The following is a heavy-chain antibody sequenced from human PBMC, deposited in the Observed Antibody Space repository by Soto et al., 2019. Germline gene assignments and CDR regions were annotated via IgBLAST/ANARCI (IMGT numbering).Heavy chain of an antibody. CDR2: IIPIFGTA. Sequence: ASVKVSCKASGGTFSSYAISWVRQAPGQGLGWMGGIIPIFGTANYAQKFQGRVTSTADESTSTAYMELSSLRSEDTAVYYCARGRGGGSDGYNFGNWFDPWGQGTLVTVSS. CDR3: ARGRGGGSDGYNFGNWFDP. V-gene: IGHV1-69*13. CDR1: GGTFSSYA. J-gene: IGHJ5*02. D-gene: IGHD5-12*01.